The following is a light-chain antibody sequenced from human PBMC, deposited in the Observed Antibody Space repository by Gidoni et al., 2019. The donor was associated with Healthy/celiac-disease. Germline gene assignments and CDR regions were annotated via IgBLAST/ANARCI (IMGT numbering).Light chain of an antibody. Sequence: ETVLTQSPGTLSLSQGERATLSCRASQRVSSSYLAWYQQKPGQAPRLLIYGASSRATGIPDRFSGSGSGTDFTLTISRLEPEDFAVYYCQQYGSSLFTFGQGTRLEIK. V-gene: IGKV3-20*01. J-gene: IGKJ5*01. CDR3: QQYGSSLFT. CDR1: QRVSSSY. CDR2: GAS.